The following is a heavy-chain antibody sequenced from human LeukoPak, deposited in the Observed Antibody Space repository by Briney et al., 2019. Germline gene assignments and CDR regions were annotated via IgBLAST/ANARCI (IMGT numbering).Heavy chain of an antibody. CDR2: INPNSGGT. CDR3: ARGYCSSTCCYEYYYYGMDV. J-gene: IGHJ6*02. CDR1: GYTFTGYY. D-gene: IGHD2-2*01. Sequence: ASVKVSCKASGYTFTGYYMHWVRQAPGQGLEWMGWINPNSGGTNYAQKFQGWVTMTRDTSISTAYMELSRLRSDDTAVYYCARGYCSSTCCYEYYYYGMDVWGLGTTVTVSS. V-gene: IGHV1-2*04.